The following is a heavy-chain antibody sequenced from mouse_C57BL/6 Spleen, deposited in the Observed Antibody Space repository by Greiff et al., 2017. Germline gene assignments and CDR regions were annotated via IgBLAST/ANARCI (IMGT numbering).Heavy chain of an antibody. CDR1: GFNIKDYY. Sequence: VHVKQSGAELVKPGASVKLSCTASGFNIKDYYMHWVKQRTEQGLEWIGRIDPEDGETKYAPKFQGKATITADTSSNTAYLQLSSLTSEDTAVYYCAPLKSTYWYFDVWGTGTTVTVSS. CDR2: IDPEDGET. D-gene: IGHD1-3*01. J-gene: IGHJ1*03. V-gene: IGHV14-2*01. CDR3: APLKSTYWYFDV.